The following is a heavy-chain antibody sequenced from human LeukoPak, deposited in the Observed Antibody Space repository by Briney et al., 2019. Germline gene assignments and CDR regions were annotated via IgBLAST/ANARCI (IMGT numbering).Heavy chain of an antibody. J-gene: IGHJ6*03. V-gene: IGHV4-59*01. CDR3: ARSVRGTNYYYYYMDV. CDR1: GGSISSYY. Sequence: SETLSLTCTVSGGSISSYYWSWIRQPPGKGLEWIGYIYYSGSTNYNPSLKSRVTISVDTSKNQFSLKLSSVTAADTAVYYCARSVRGTNYYYYYMDVWGKGTTVTVSS. D-gene: IGHD3-10*02. CDR2: IYYSGST.